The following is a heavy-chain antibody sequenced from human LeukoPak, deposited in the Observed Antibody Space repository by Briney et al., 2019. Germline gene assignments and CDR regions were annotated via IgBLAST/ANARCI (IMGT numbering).Heavy chain of an antibody. D-gene: IGHD6-6*01. CDR3: ARAPYSSSTGGY. Sequence: GGSLRLSCAASGLAFTNKALTWVRQAPGKGLEWVSSISSSSSYIYYADSVKGRFTISRDNAKNSLYLQMNSLRAEDTAVYYCARAPYSSSTGGYWGQGTLVTVSS. V-gene: IGHV3-21*01. J-gene: IGHJ4*02. CDR2: ISSSSSYI. CDR1: GLAFTNKA.